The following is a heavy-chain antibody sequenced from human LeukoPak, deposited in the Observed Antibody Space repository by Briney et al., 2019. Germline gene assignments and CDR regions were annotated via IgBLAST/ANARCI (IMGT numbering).Heavy chain of an antibody. V-gene: IGHV3-23*01. CDR1: GFTFSSYT. D-gene: IGHD5-12*01. J-gene: IGHJ4*02. CDR3: AKDLSGYSGYRGYFDC. Sequence: GGSLRLSCAASGFTFSSYTMSWVRQAPGKGLEWVSTISGSGGSTYYADSVKGRFTISRDNSRNTLYLQMNSLRAEDTAVYYCAKDLSGYSGYRGYFDCWGQGTLVTVSS. CDR2: ISGSGGST.